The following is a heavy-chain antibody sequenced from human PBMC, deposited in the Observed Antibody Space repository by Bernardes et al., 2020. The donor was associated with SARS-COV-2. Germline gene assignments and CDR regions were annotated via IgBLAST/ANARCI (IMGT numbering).Heavy chain of an antibody. J-gene: IGHJ3*02. Sequence: GGSLRLSCAASGFTVSSNYMTWVRQAPGKGLEWLSVIYSGGHTYYADSVKGRFTISRDNSENTLYLQMNSLRVEDTAVYYCAREWDTVPGNAFDIWGHGTLVTVSS. V-gene: IGHV3-53*01. CDR2: IYSGGHT. CDR3: AREWDTVPGNAFDI. D-gene: IGHD2-8*01. CDR1: GFTVSSNY.